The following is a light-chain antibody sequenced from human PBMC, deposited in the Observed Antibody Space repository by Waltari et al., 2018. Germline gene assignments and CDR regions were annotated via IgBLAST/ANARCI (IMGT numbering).Light chain of an antibody. CDR2: EDN. Sequence: QSVLTQPPSVSAAPGQKVTISCSGSTPNIGNNYVSWYQQFPGTAPKLLIYEDNRRPSGIPHRFSSSKSGASTTLGITGLQTGDEANYYCGTWDSSLGIGVLGGGTRVTVL. CDR1: TPNIGNNY. CDR3: GTWDSSLGIGV. J-gene: IGLJ3*02. V-gene: IGLV1-51*01.